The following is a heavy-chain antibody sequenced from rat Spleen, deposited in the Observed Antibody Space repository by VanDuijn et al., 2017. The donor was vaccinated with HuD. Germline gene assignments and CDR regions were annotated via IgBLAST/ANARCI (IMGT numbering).Heavy chain of an antibody. J-gene: IGHJ1*01. Sequence: EVQLVESGGGLVQPGRSLKLSCAASGFTFSDYYMAWVRQAPTKGLEWVATISNDGTSTYYRDSVKGRFTISRDNAMSTLYLQMDSLGSEDTATYYCAKQGTGTYWHFDFWGPGTMVTVSS. V-gene: IGHV5-7*01. CDR1: GFTFSDYY. CDR3: AKQGTGTYWHFDF. CDR2: ISNDGTST. D-gene: IGHD5-1*01.